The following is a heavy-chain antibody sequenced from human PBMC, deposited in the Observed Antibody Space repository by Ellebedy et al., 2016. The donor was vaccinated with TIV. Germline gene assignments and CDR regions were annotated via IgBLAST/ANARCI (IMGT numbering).Heavy chain of an antibody. CDR1: GYSFTSYW. CDR2: TYPVDSDT. J-gene: IGHJ2*01. CDR3: VRQSNEDWFFDV. V-gene: IGHV5-51*01. Sequence: GESLKISCKGSGYSFTSYWIGWVRQKPGEGLEWIGLTYPVDSDTRYSPSFQGQDIITADKSINTAYLQWSSLKASDTAIYYCVRQSNEDWFFDVWGRGTLVTVSS.